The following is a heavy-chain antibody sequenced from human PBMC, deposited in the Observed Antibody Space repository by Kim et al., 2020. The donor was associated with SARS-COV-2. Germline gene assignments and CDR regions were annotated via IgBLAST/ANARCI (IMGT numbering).Heavy chain of an antibody. Sequence: SVKVSCKASGFTFSSSAAQWVRQARGQRLEWIGWIVVGSGNTNYAQKFQERVTITRDMSTSTAYMELSSLKSEDTAVYYCAAGYSYDRSNYYYNTAEYFQHWGQGTLVTVSS. CDR3: AAGYSYDRSNYYYNTAEYFQH. CDR1: GFTFSSSA. CDR2: IVVGSGNT. V-gene: IGHV1-58*01. J-gene: IGHJ1*01. D-gene: IGHD3-22*01.